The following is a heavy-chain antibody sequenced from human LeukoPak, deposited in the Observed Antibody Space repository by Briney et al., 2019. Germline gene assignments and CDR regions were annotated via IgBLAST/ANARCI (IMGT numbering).Heavy chain of an antibody. Sequence: YPGGSLRLSCAASGFTFSSYEMNWVRQAPGKGLEGVSYISSSGSTIYYADSVKGRFTISRDNARNSLFLQMTSLRAEDTAVYYCARDVLRYVEWLPTTEYYFDYWGQGALVTVSS. CDR2: ISSSGSTI. CDR1: GFTFSSYE. CDR3: ARDVLRYVEWLPTTEYYFDY. J-gene: IGHJ4*02. D-gene: IGHD3-3*01. V-gene: IGHV3-48*03.